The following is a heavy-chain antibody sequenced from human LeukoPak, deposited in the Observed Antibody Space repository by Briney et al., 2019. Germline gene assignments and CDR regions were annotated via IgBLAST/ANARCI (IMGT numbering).Heavy chain of an antibody. CDR1: GGSISSSNW. Sequence: SGTLSLTCAASGGSISSSNWWSWVRQPPGKGLEWIGEIYHSGSTNYNPSLKSRVTISVDKSKNQFSLKLSSVTAADTAVYFCARGPYSYDSSGAFDIWGQGTMVTVSS. V-gene: IGHV4-4*02. J-gene: IGHJ3*02. D-gene: IGHD3-22*01. CDR2: IYHSGST. CDR3: ARGPYSYDSSGAFDI.